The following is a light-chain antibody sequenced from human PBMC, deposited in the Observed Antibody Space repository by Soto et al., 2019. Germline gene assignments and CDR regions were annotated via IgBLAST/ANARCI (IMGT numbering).Light chain of an antibody. V-gene: IGKV3-20*01. Sequence: EIVLTQSPGTLSLSPGERATLSCRASQSVSSSYLAWYQQKPGQAPRLLIYGASSRATGIPDRFSGSGSGTDFTLTISRLEPEDVAVYYCQQYGSSPTFGPGTKVDIK. J-gene: IGKJ3*01. CDR2: GAS. CDR1: QSVSSSY. CDR3: QQYGSSPT.